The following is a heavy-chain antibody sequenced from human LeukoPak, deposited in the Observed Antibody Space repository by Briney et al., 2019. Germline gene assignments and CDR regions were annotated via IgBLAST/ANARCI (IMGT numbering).Heavy chain of an antibody. CDR1: GFTFSSYA. Sequence: HPGGSLRLSCAASGFTFSSYAMSWVRQAPGKGLEWVSAISGSGGSTYYADSVKGRFTISRDNSENTLYLQMNSLRAEDTAVYYCAKELYYYDSSGYYHYDAFDIWGQGTMVTVSS. J-gene: IGHJ3*02. V-gene: IGHV3-23*01. CDR2: ISGSGGST. D-gene: IGHD3-22*01. CDR3: AKELYYYDSSGYYHYDAFDI.